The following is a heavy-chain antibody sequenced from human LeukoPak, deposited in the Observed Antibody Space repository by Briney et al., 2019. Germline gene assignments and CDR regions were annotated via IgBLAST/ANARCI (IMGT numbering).Heavy chain of an antibody. V-gene: IGHV3-23*01. CDR2: VRGSGTDT. J-gene: IGHJ4*02. CDR3: AKTSRANSAYDSPFDY. Sequence: GGSLRLSCAASGFTFSTYAMSWVRQAPGKGLEWVSAVRGSGTDTYYADSVKGRFTNSRDNSKNTLYLQMNSLRAEDTAIYYCAKTSRANSAYDSPFDYWGQGTLVTVSS. CDR1: GFTFSTYA. D-gene: IGHD5-12*01.